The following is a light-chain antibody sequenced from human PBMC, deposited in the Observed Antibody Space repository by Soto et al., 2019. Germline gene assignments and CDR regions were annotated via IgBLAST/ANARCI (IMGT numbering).Light chain of an antibody. CDR3: QQSYTTPLT. J-gene: IGKJ4*01. CDR1: QSVSGW. CDR2: EAS. Sequence: DIQMTQSPSTLSASVGETVTVTCRASQSVSGWLAWYQHKPGEAPKLLIAEASRLQSGVPSRFSGRGSGTEFTLTISSLQPEDFATYYCQQSYTTPLTLGGGTKVDIK. V-gene: IGKV1-5*01.